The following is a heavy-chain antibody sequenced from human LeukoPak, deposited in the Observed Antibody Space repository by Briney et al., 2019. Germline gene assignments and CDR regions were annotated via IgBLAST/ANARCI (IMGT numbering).Heavy chain of an antibody. CDR1: GFTFNNYW. CDR2: IKRDGSEK. CDR3: ARGSEWGLDH. J-gene: IGHJ4*02. V-gene: IGHV3-7*01. D-gene: IGHD3-3*01. Sequence: GGSLRLSCAASGFTFNNYWMTWVRQAPGKGLEWVANIKRDGSEKSYVDSVRGRFTISRDNAKNSLYLQMNSLRAEDTAVYYCARGSEWGLDHWGQGTLVTVSS.